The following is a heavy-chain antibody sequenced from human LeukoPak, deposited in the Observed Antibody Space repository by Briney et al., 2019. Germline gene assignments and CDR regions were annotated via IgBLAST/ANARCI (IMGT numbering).Heavy chain of an antibody. D-gene: IGHD1-26*01. V-gene: IGHV3-21*01. J-gene: IGHJ4*02. Sequence: GGSLRLSCAASGFTFSSYSMNWVRQAPGKGLEWVSSISSSSYIYYADSVKGRFTISRDDAKNSLYLQMNSLRAEDTAVYYCAKGYSGSDSPCDYWGQGTLLSVS. CDR2: ISSSSYI. CDR1: GFTFSSYS. CDR3: AKGYSGSDSPCDY.